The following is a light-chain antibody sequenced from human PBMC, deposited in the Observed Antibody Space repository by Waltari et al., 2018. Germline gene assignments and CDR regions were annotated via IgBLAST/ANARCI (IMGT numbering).Light chain of an antibody. Sequence: QSVLTQLPSASGTPGQGVTISFSGISSNIGSNTVTWYQQLPGTAPKLLIYSNNQRPSGVPYRFSGSKSGTSASLAISGLQSEDEADYYCAAWDDSLNGVVFGGGTKLTVL. V-gene: IGLV1-44*01. CDR2: SNN. J-gene: IGLJ2*01. CDR3: AAWDDSLNGVV. CDR1: SSNIGSNT.